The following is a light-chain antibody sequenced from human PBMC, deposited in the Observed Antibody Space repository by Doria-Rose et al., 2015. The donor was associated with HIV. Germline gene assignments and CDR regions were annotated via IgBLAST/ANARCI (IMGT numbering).Light chain of an antibody. CDR3: QQTYSTPRA. Sequence: IRMTQSPPSLSASVGDRVTITCRAGQSISTYLNWYQQKPGKAPKLLIYAASTLQSGVPPRFSGSGSGTDFTLTISSLQPEDFATYYCQQTYSTPRAFGQGTTVEIK. CDR1: QSISTY. J-gene: IGKJ1*01. CDR2: AAS. V-gene: IGKV1-39*01.